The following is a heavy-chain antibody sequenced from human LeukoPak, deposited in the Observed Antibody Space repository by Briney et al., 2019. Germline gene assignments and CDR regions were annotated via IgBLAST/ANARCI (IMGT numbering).Heavy chain of an antibody. CDR3: ARRAHLAPLGVDWCDP. CDR2: IHPSSSAT. J-gene: IGHJ5*02. Sequence: GESLKISCRVSGDGFDNYWIGWVRHMSGEGLQWVAIIHPSSSATHYSPSFQGRVSISADKAITTAYLQWNSLRTSDTAIYFCARRAHLAPLGVDWCDPGGQGTLVTVSS. V-gene: IGHV5-51*01. CDR1: GDGFDNYW. D-gene: IGHD2-8*01.